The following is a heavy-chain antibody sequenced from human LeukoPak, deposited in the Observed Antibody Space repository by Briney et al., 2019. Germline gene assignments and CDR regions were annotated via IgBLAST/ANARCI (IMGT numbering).Heavy chain of an antibody. CDR3: ARGVGQWLAYFDY. CDR1: GGSISSYY. J-gene: IGHJ4*02. D-gene: IGHD6-19*01. V-gene: IGHV4-59*01. Sequence: PSETLSLTCTVSGGSISSYYWSWIRQPPGKGLEWIGYIYCSGSTNYNPSLKSRVTISVDTSKNQFSLKLSSVTAADTAVYYCARGVGQWLAYFDYCGQGTLVTVSS. CDR2: IYCSGST.